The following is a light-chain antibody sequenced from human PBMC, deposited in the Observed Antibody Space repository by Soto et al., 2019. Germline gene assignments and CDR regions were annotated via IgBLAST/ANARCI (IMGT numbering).Light chain of an antibody. Sequence: DFVMTQSPDSLAVSLGERASINCKSSQSVLYSSDNKNYLAWYQQKPGQPPKLPIYWASTRKSGVPDRFSGSGSGTDFTLTISSLQAEDVAVYYCQQYYHTPAPTFGGGTKVEIK. CDR3: QQYYHTPAPT. CDR1: QSVLYSSDNKNY. V-gene: IGKV4-1*01. CDR2: WAS. J-gene: IGKJ4*01.